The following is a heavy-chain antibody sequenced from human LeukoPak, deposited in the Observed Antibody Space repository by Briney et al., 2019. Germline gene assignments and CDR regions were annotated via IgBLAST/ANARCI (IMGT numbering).Heavy chain of an antibody. CDR2: IYSGGST. D-gene: IGHD3-16*01. CDR1: GFTVSSNY. Sequence: GGSLRLSCAASGFTVSSNYMSWVRQAPGKGLEWVSVIYSGGSTYYADSVKGRFTISRDNSKNTLYLQMNSLRAEDTAVYYCARESKNAGDTPANYYYYGMDVWGQGTTVTVPS. CDR3: ARESKNAGDTPANYYYYGMDV. V-gene: IGHV3-66*01. J-gene: IGHJ6*02.